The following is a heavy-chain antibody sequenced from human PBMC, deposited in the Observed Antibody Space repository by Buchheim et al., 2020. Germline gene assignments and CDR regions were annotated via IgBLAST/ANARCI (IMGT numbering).Heavy chain of an antibody. Sequence: EVQLVESGGGLVQPGGSLRLSCAASGFTFNTFHMNWVCQAPGKGLEWVSYISSTSHMVYYADSVKGRFTISRDNARNSLYLQMNSLRADDSAVYYCARDPGFGGIIDYPDYWGQGTL. CDR2: ISSTSHMV. V-gene: IGHV3-48*01. CDR1: GFTFNTFH. D-gene: IGHD3-3*01. J-gene: IGHJ4*02. CDR3: ARDPGFGGIIDYPDY.